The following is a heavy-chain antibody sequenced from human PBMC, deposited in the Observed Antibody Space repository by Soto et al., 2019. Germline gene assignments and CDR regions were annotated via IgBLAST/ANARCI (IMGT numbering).Heavy chain of an antibody. D-gene: IGHD3-10*01. J-gene: IGHJ4*02. CDR3: ARDSDKDRGVISLDY. CDR1: GGSISSGDYY. V-gene: IGHV4-30-4*01. CDR2: IYYRGST. Sequence: SETLSLTCTVSGGSISSGDYYWSWIRQPPGKGLEWIGYIYYRGSTYYNPSLKSRVTISVDTFKNPFSLKLSSVTAADTAVYYRARDSDKDRGVISLDYWGQVTLVTVSS.